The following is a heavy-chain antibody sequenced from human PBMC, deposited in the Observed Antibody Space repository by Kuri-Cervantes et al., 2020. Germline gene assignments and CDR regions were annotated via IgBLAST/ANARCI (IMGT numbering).Heavy chain of an antibody. CDR1: GFTVSSNY. J-gene: IGHJ6*01. D-gene: IGHD3-3*01. Sequence: GESLKISCAASGFTVSSNYMSWVRQAPGKGLEWVSVIYSGGSTYYADSVKGRFTISRDNSKNTLYLQMNSLRAEDTAVYYCAKDRRASKLRFLEWLPQRDYYYGMDVWGQGTTVTVYS. CDR2: IYSGGST. CDR3: AKDRRASKLRFLEWLPQRDYYYGMDV. V-gene: IGHV3-66*01.